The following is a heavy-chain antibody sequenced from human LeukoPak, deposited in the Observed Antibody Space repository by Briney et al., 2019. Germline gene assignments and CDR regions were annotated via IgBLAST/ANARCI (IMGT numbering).Heavy chain of an antibody. V-gene: IGHV3-73*01. CDR1: GFTFSGSD. CDR2: VTTKPNNYAT. Sequence: PGGSLRLSCAASGFTFSGSDMHWVRQPSGKGLEWVGRVTTKPNNYATTYGASVKGRFTISRDDSANTAYLQMNSLKTEDTAVYYCTTYRSGHYWGQGTLVTVSS. J-gene: IGHJ4*02. CDR3: TTYRSGHY. D-gene: IGHD6-19*01.